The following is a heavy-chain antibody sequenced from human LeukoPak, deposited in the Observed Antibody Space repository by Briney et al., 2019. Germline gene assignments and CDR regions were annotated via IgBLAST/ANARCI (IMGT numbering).Heavy chain of an antibody. V-gene: IGHV3-30*18. CDR3: AKDRGSCYFDY. Sequence: GGSLRLSCAASGFTFSRYGMHWVRQAPGKGLEWVAVISYDGSNKYYADSVKGRFTISRDNSKNTLYLQMNSLRAEDTAVYYCAKDRGSCYFDYWGQGTLVTVSS. CDR1: GFTFSRYG. D-gene: IGHD2-15*01. J-gene: IGHJ4*02. CDR2: ISYDGSNK.